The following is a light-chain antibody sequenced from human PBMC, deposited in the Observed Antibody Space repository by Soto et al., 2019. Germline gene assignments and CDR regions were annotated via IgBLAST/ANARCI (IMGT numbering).Light chain of an antibody. Sequence: EILMTQSPVTLSVSPGERATLSCRASQSVSSNLAWYQQKPGQAPSLLIYGAFTRATGIPARFSGTGSGTEFTLTISSLQSEDFAVYYCQQYGSSPPYTFGQGTKLEIK. CDR1: QSVSSN. J-gene: IGKJ2*01. V-gene: IGKV3-15*01. CDR2: GAF. CDR3: QQYGSSPPYT.